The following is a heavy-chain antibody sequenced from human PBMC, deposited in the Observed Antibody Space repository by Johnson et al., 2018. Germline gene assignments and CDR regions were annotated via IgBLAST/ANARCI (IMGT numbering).Heavy chain of an antibody. CDR1: GFTFSHYG. Sequence: QVQLVESGGGVVQPGRSLRLSCAASGFTFSHYGMHWVRQAPGKGLEWLALIWFDGTNKYHADSVKGRLTISRDNSKNTRYLQMNSRRGEDTAVYYCAREAEYSVEYFQYWGQGTLVTVSS. CDR2: IWFDGTNK. V-gene: IGHV3-33*01. D-gene: IGHD5/OR15-5a*01. J-gene: IGHJ1*01. CDR3: AREAEYSVEYFQY.